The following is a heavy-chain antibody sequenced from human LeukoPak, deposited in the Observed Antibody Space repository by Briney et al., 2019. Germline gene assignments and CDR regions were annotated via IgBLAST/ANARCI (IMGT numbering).Heavy chain of an antibody. CDR3: ARGVVVTAGFDY. J-gene: IGHJ4*02. CDR1: GGSISSGGYY. CDR2: IYYSGST. V-gene: IGHV4-30-4*08. Sequence: SETLSLTCAVSGGSISSGGYYWSWIRQHPGTGLEWIGYIYYSGSTYYNPSLKSRVTISVDTSKNQFSLKLSSVTAADTAVYYCARGVVVTAGFDYWGQGTLVTVSS. D-gene: IGHD2-21*02.